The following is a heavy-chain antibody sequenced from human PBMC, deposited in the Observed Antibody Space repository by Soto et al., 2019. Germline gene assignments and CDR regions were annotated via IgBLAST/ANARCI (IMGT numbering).Heavy chain of an antibody. CDR1: GGSISSYY. CDR3: ARGRLRLGELSVYYFDY. J-gene: IGHJ4*02. Sequence: SETLSLTCTVSGGSISSYYWSWIRQPPGKGLEWIGYIYYSGSTNYNPSLKSRVTISVDTSKNQFSLKLSSVTAADTAVYYCARGRLRLGELSVYYFDYWGQETLVTVSS. D-gene: IGHD3-16*02. CDR2: IYYSGST. V-gene: IGHV4-59*01.